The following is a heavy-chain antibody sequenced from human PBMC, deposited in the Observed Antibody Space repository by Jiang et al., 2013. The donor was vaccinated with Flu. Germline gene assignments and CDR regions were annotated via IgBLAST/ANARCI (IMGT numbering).Heavy chain of an antibody. V-gene: IGHV4-59*01. CDR3: ARAGFGVVHPQTWFDP. CDR2: IYYSGST. CDR1: GGSISSYY. D-gene: IGHD3-3*01. J-gene: IGHJ5*02. Sequence: GPGLVKPSETLSLTCTVSGGSISSYYWSWIRQPPGKGLEWIGYIYYSGSTNYNPSLKSRVTISVDTSKNQFSLKLSSVTAADTAVYYCARAGFGVVHPQTWFDPWGQGTLVTVSS.